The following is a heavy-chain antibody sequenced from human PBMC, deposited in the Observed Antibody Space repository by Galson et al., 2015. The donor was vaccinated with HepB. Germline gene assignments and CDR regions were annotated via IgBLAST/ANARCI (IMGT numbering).Heavy chain of an antibody. CDR3: AREGTIFGPNWFDP. D-gene: IGHD3-3*01. Sequence: SLRLSCAASGFTFSSYSMNWVRQAPGKGLEWVSSISSSSSYIYYADSVKGRFTISRDNAKNSLYLQMNSLRAEDTAVYYCAREGTIFGPNWFDPWGQGTLVTVSS. V-gene: IGHV3-21*01. CDR2: ISSSSSYI. J-gene: IGHJ5*02. CDR1: GFTFSSYS.